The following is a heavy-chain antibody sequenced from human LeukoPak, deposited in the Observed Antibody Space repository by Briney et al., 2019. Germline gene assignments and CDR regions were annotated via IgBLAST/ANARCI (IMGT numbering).Heavy chain of an antibody. CDR1: GYTFTSYA. J-gene: IGHJ5*02. CDR2: INTNTGNP. V-gene: IGHV7-4-1*02. D-gene: IGHD2-8*01. Sequence: ASVKVSCKASGYTFTSYAMNWVRQAPGQGLEWMGWINTNTGNPTYAQGFTGRFVFSLDTSVSTAYLQISSLKAEDTAVYYCARLGYCTNGVCFSRRKTYNWFDPWGQGTLVTVSS. CDR3: ARLGYCTNGVCFSRRKTYNWFDP.